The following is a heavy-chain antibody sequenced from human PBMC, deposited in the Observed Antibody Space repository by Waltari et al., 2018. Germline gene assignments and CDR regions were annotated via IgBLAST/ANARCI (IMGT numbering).Heavy chain of an antibody. J-gene: IGHJ4*02. CDR2: IYPGDSDT. Sequence: EVQLVQSGAAGKQPGESLNISRKGSGYRLPSSWIGWGRQIAGKGLEWMGIIYPGDSDTRYSPSFQGQVTISADKSISTAYLQWSSLKASDTAMYYCARTISSSWTAGDYWGQGSLVTVSS. D-gene: IGHD6-13*01. CDR1: GYRLPSSW. CDR3: ARTISSSWTAGDY. V-gene: IGHV5-51*03.